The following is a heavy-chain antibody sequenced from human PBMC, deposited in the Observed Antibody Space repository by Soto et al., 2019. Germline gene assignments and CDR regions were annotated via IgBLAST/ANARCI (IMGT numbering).Heavy chain of an antibody. Sequence: SVKVSCKASGGTFSSYTISCVRQAPGQGLEWMGRIIPILGIANYAQKFQGRVTITADKSTSTACMELSSLRSEDTAVYYCASGYCSSTSCSQWFDPWGQGTLVTVSS. J-gene: IGHJ5*02. CDR1: GGTFSSYT. V-gene: IGHV1-69*02. CDR3: ASGYCSSTSCSQWFDP. D-gene: IGHD2-2*03. CDR2: IIPILGIA.